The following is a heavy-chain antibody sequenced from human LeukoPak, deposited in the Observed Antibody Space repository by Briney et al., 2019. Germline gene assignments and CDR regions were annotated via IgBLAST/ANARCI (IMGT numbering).Heavy chain of an antibody. D-gene: IGHD3-3*01. V-gene: IGHV1-69*04. CDR3: ARDNPRDFWSNFDY. CDR2: TIPILGIA. CDR1: GGTFSSYT. Sequence: SVKVSCKASGGTFSSYTISWVRQAPGQGLEWMGRTIPILGIANYAQKFQGRVTITADKSTSTAYMELSSLRSEDTAVYYCARDNPRDFWSNFDYWGQGTLVTVSS. J-gene: IGHJ4*02.